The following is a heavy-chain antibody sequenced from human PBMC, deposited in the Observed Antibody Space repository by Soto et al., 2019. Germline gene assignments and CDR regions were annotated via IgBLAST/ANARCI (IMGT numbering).Heavy chain of an antibody. J-gene: IGHJ6*02. CDR3: ARGSDKPYSNPLRPARSGGMDV. CDR2: INHSGST. CDR1: GGSFSGYY. Sequence: SETLSLTCAVYGGSFSGYYWSWIRQPPGKGLEWIGEINHSGSTNYNPSLKSRVTISVDTSKNQLSLKLSSVTAADTAVYYCARGSDKPYSNPLRPARSGGMDVWGQGTTVTVSS. V-gene: IGHV4-34*01. D-gene: IGHD4-4*01.